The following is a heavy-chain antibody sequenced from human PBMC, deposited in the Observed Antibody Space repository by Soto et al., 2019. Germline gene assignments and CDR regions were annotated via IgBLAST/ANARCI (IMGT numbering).Heavy chain of an antibody. CDR2: ISGSGGST. CDR1: GFTFSSYA. D-gene: IGHD2-2*01. V-gene: IGHV3-23*01. J-gene: IGHJ6*03. Sequence: GGSLRLSCAASGFTFSSYAMSWVRQAPGKGLEWVSAISGSGGSTYYADSVKGRFTISRDNSKNTLYLQMNSLRAEDTAVYYCAKDPGYCSSTSCYDYYYYYXDVWGKGTTVTVSS. CDR3: AKDPGYCSSTSCYDYYYYYXDV.